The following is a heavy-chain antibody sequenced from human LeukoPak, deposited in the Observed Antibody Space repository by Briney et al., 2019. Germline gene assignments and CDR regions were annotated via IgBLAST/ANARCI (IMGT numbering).Heavy chain of an antibody. J-gene: IGHJ4*02. D-gene: IGHD1-26*01. CDR1: GDSISSSY. CDR3: ARHGGSYSFDY. V-gene: IGHV4-59*08. CDR2: IYNSANT. Sequence: PSETLSLTCSVSGDSISSSYWSWIRQPPGKGLEWIGNIYNSANTNYNPSLQSRVTMSVDTSKSQFSLQLTSVGAADTAVYYCARHGGSYSFDYWGRGTLVTVSS.